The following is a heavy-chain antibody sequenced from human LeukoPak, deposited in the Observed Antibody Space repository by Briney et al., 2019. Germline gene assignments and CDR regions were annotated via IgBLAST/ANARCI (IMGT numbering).Heavy chain of an antibody. CDR1: GASISSSSSFF. V-gene: IGHV4-39*01. D-gene: IGHD2-2*01. CDR2: MSNSGST. Sequence: SETLSLTCTVSGASISSSSSFFWAWIRQPPGKGLEWIGTMSNSGSTYYNPSLKSRVTISGDTSKNQFSLKLSSVTAADTAVFYCARGHGFCSSTSCYEFDYWGQGTLVTVSS. J-gene: IGHJ4*02. CDR3: ARGHGFCSSTSCYEFDY.